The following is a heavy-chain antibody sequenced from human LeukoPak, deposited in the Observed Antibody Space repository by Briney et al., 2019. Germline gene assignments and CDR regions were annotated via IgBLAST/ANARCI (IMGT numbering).Heavy chain of an antibody. V-gene: IGHV4-59*01. Sequence: PSETLSLTCTVSGGSISSYYWSWIRQPPGKGLEWIGYIYYSGSTNYNPSLKSRVTISVDTSKNQFSLKLSSVNAADTAVYYCAGILGYCSSTSCYGFDPWGQGTLVTVSS. J-gene: IGHJ5*02. CDR1: GGSISSYY. D-gene: IGHD2-2*01. CDR3: AGILGYCSSTSCYGFDP. CDR2: IYYSGST.